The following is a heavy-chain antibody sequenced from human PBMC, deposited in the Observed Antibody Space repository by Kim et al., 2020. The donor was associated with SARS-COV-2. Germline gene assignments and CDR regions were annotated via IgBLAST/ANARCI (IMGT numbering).Heavy chain of an antibody. Sequence: GTNYAQKFQGRVPMTRDTSISTAYMELSRLRSDDTVVYYCARGTSHAFDIWGQGTMVTVSS. V-gene: IGHV1-2*05. J-gene: IGHJ3*02. CDR3: ARGTSHAFDI. D-gene: IGHD2-2*01. CDR2: GT.